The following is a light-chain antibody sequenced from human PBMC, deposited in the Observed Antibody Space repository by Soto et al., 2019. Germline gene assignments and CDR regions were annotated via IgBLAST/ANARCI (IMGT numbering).Light chain of an antibody. J-gene: IGKJ2*01. CDR1: PSVSNSY. CDR3: QQYSSLPHT. V-gene: IGKV3-20*01. Sequence: ESVLTQSPGTLSLSPGERATLSCRASPSVSNSYFAWYQQKPGQAPRLLIYGISSRATGIPDRFSGSGSGTDFTLTISRLEPEDFVVYYCQQYSSLPHTFGQVTKLEVK. CDR2: GIS.